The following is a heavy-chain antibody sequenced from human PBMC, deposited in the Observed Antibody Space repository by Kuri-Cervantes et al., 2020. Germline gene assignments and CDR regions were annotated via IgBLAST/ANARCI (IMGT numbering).Heavy chain of an antibody. CDR2: IYHSGST. CDR3: ARAEPRTMAHFDY. V-gene: IGHV4-39*07. CDR1: GGSVSSGSYY. J-gene: IGHJ4*02. Sequence: SETLSLTCTVSGGSVSSGSYYWSWIRQPPGKGLEWIESIYHSGSTYYNPSLKSRVTISVDTSKNQFSLKLSSVTAADTAVYYCARAEPRTMAHFDYWGQGTLVTVSS. D-gene: IGHD1-14*01.